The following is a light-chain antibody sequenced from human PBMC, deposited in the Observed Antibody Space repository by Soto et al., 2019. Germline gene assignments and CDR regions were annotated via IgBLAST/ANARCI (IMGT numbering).Light chain of an antibody. CDR2: GAS. V-gene: IGKV3-20*01. Sequence: EIVLTQSPGTLSLSPGERATLSCRASQSVTSSYLAWYQQKPGQAPRLLIYGASSRATGIPDRLSGSGSGTDFTLTISRLEPEDFAVYYCQHYGSSPGTFVQGSMV. CDR1: QSVTSSY. CDR3: QHYGSSPGT. J-gene: IGKJ1*01.